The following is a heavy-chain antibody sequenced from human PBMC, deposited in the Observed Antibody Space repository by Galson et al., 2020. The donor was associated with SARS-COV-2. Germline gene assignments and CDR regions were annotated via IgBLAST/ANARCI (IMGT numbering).Heavy chain of an antibody. V-gene: IGHV1-24*01. Sequence: ASVKVSCKVSGYTLTELSMHWVRQAPGKGLEWMGGFDPEDGETIYAQKFQGRVTMTEDTSTDTAYMELSSLRSEDTAVYYCATAGRYCSSTSCDSYYYYGRDVWGQGTTVTVSS. CDR2: FDPEDGET. CDR3: ATAGRYCSSTSCDSYYYYGRDV. J-gene: IGHJ6*02. CDR1: GYTLTELS. D-gene: IGHD2-2*02.